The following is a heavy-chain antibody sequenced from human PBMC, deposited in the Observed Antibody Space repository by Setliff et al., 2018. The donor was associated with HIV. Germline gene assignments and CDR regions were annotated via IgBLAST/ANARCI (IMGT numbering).Heavy chain of an antibody. J-gene: IGHJ4*02. CDR2: FDPEDAET. CDR3: ARQLSNSLES. V-gene: IGHV1-24*01. Sequence: ASVKVSCKVSGYTLTELSIHWVRQVPGEGLEWMGGFDPEDAETIYAEKFQGRVTMTEDTSTDTAYMELSGLRSDDTAVYYCARQLSNSLESWGQGTLVTVSS. CDR1: GYTLTELS. D-gene: IGHD1-1*01.